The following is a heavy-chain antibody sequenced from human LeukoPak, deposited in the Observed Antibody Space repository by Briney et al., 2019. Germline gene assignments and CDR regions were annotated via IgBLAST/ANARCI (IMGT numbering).Heavy chain of an antibody. Sequence: GGSLRLSCAASGFTFSSYTINWVRQAPGKGLEWVSAISGSADSTYYADSVKGRFTISRDNSKNTLYLQMTSLRAEDTAVYYCAKWQWLAPDAFDIWGQGTMVTVSS. J-gene: IGHJ3*02. V-gene: IGHV3-23*01. CDR3: AKWQWLAPDAFDI. D-gene: IGHD6-19*01. CDR1: GFTFSSYT. CDR2: ISGSADST.